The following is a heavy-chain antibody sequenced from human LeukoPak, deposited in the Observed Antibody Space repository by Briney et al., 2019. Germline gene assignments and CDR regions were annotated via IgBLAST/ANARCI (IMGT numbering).Heavy chain of an antibody. CDR3: AKDLGDHYDFWSGNWFDP. J-gene: IGHJ5*02. Sequence: GGSLRLSCAASGFTFSSYAMSWVRQAPGKGLEWVSAISGSGGSTYYADSVKGRFTISRDNSKNTLYLQMNSLRAEDTAVYYCAKDLGDHYDFWSGNWFDPWGQGTLVTVS. V-gene: IGHV3-23*01. CDR1: GFTFSSYA. D-gene: IGHD3-3*01. CDR2: ISGSGGST.